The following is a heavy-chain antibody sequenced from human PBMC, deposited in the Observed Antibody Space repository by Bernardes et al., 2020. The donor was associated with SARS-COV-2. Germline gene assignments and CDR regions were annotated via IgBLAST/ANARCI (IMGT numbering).Heavy chain of an antibody. CDR3: ATDDPPGAVFGVVIYALHI. Sequence: ASVKVSCRASGYTFTNYHINWVRQATGQGLEWMGFMNPSSDYRAYAQKFQGRVTMTEDTSTDTAYMELRSLRSEDTAVYYCATDDPPGAVFGVVIYALHIWGQGTMVTVSS. CDR2: MNPSSDYR. D-gene: IGHD3-3*01. J-gene: IGHJ3*02. V-gene: IGHV1-8*01. CDR1: GYTFTNYH.